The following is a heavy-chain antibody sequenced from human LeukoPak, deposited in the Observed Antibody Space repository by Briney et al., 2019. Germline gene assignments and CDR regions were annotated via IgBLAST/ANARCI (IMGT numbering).Heavy chain of an antibody. CDR3: ARDLSIAARGGI. CDR2: ISGSGYTT. J-gene: IGHJ3*02. V-gene: IGHV3-23*01. CDR1: GFTFSSYA. Sequence: GGSLRLSCAASGFTFSSYAMNWVRQAPGRGLEWVSSISGSGYTTHYADSVQGRFTISRDNSNNTLYLQMDSLRAEDTAVYYCARDLSIAARGGIWGQGTMVTVSS. D-gene: IGHD6-6*01.